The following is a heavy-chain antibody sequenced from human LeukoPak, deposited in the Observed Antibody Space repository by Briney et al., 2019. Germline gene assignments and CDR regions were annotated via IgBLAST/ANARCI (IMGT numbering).Heavy chain of an antibody. CDR2: IYPGDSDT. D-gene: IGHD2-2*01. J-gene: IGHJ4*02. CDR3: ARLGGYCSSTPCSLDY. Sequence: ESRHSPSKCSGYTFASYRSGWVGQMPGKGLEWMGIIYPGDSDTRYSPSFQGQVTISADKSISTAYLQWSSLKASDTAMYYCARLGGYCSSTPCSLDYWGAGGPVTVSS. V-gene: IGHV5-51*01. CDR1: GYTFASYR.